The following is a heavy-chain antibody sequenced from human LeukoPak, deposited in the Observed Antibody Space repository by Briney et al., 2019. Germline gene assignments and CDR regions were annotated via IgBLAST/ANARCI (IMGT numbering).Heavy chain of an antibody. D-gene: IGHD3-22*01. CDR2: ISGSGGST. CDR3: AKRDDSSDYSFDH. J-gene: IGHJ4*02. V-gene: IGHV3-23*01. Sequence: GGSLRLSCAASGFTFTIYAMSWVRQTPGKGLEWVSTISGSGGSTHHADSVKGRFTISRDNSKNTLYLQMNSLRTEDTAVYYCAKRDDSSDYSFDHWGQGTLVTVSS. CDR1: GFTFTIYA.